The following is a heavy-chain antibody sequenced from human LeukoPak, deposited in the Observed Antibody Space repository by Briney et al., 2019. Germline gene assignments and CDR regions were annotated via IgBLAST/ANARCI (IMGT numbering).Heavy chain of an antibody. D-gene: IGHD5-18*01. V-gene: IGHV3-9*01. CDR3: AKGGYSYGYYFGY. CDR1: GFTFDDYA. J-gene: IGHJ4*02. Sequence: GGSLRLSCAASGFTFDDYAMHWVRHAPGKGLEWVSGISWNSGSIGYADSVKGRFTISRDNAKNSLYLQMNSLRAEDTALYYCAKGGYSYGYYFGYWGQGTLVTVSS. CDR2: ISWNSGSI.